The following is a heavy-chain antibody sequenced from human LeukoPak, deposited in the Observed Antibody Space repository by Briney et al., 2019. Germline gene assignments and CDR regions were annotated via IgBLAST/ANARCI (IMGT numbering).Heavy chain of an antibody. CDR2: ISGGRNT. CDR1: GLTFSSHV. Sequence: PGGSLRLSCAASGLTFSSHVMNWVRQAPGKGLEWVSVISGGRNTYYADSVKGRFTISRDNSKNTLYLQMNSLRAEDTAVYYCAKAPSGSYAPFEFWGQGTLVTVSS. D-gene: IGHD1-26*01. CDR3: AKAPSGSYAPFEF. V-gene: IGHV3-23*01. J-gene: IGHJ4*02.